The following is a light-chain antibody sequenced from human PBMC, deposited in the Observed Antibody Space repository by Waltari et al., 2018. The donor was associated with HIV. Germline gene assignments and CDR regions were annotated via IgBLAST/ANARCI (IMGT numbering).Light chain of an antibody. Sequence: QSVLTQPPSVSAAPGQKVTISCSGSRSNIGNNHVSWYQQLPGTAPKLLIYDKDKLPSRSPGRFSGSNSGTAATLGITGVQTGDEGDYDCGTWDSSLSAVAVGGGTKLAVL. V-gene: IGLV1-51*01. CDR3: GTWDSSLSAVA. J-gene: IGLJ2*01. CDR1: RSNIGNNH. CDR2: DKD.